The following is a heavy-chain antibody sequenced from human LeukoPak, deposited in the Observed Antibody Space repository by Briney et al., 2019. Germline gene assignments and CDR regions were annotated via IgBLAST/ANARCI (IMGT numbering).Heavy chain of an antibody. Sequence: GGSLRLFCAASGFTFSSYAMSWVRQAPGKGLEWASGISGGGDTTYTADPVKGRFTISRDNSKSTLYLQMNSLRAEDTVDYYCAKSGSEYSSSSVRTPFDYWGQGTLVTVSS. J-gene: IGHJ4*02. CDR2: ISGGGDTT. CDR3: AKSGSEYSSSSVRTPFDY. CDR1: GFTFSSYA. D-gene: IGHD6-6*01. V-gene: IGHV3-23*01.